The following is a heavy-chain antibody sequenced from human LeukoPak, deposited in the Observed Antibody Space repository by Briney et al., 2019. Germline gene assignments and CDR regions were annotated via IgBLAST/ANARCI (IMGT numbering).Heavy chain of an antibody. CDR1: GYSISSGYY. V-gene: IGHV4-38-2*01. CDR3: ARGLTYYDFWSGHHPGSYYMDV. J-gene: IGHJ6*03. D-gene: IGHD3-3*01. Sequence: SETLSLTCAVSGYSISSGYYWGWIRQPPGRGLEWIGSIYDSGSTYYKPSLKSRVTISVDTSKNQFSLKLSSVTAADTAVYYCARGLTYYDFWSGHHPGSYYMDVWGKGTTVTVSS. CDR2: IYDSGST.